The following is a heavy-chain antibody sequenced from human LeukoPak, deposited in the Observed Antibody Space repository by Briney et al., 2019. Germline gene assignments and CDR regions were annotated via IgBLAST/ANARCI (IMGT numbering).Heavy chain of an antibody. V-gene: IGHV1-8*01. CDR2: MNPNSGNT. CDR3: ARGIWGSGSYFDY. J-gene: IGHJ4*02. D-gene: IGHD3-10*01. CDR1: GYTFTSYD. Sequence: GASVTVSFKASGYTFTSYDINWVRQATGQGLAWMGWMNPNSGNTGYAQKFQGRVTMTRNTSISTAYMELSSLRSEDTAVYYCARGIWGSGSYFDYWGQGTLVTVSS.